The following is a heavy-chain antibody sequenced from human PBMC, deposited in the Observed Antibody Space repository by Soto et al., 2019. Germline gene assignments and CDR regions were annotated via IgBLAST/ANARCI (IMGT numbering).Heavy chain of an antibody. J-gene: IGHJ4*02. D-gene: IGHD3-22*01. V-gene: IGHV1-18*01. Sequence: ASVKVSCKASGYTFTSYGISWVRQAPGQGLEWMGWISAYNGNTNYAQKLQGRVTMTTDTSTSTAYMELRSLRSDDTAVYYCARDWDSSGYSKFDYWGQGTLVTVSS. CDR3: ARDWDSSGYSKFDY. CDR2: ISAYNGNT. CDR1: GYTFTSYG.